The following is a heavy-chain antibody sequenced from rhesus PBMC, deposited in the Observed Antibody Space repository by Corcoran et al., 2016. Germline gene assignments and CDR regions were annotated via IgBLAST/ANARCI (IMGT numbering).Heavy chain of an antibody. CDR2: INGNSGST. V-gene: IGHV4-80*01. D-gene: IGHD5-36*01. J-gene: IGHJ4*01. Sequence: QVQLQESGPGMVKPSETLSLTCAVSGASLSSSWWNWIRQPPGKGLEWIGEINGNSGSTNYNPSLKSRVTISKDASKNQFSLKLSSVTAADTAVYYCARPRGYSYGYHYWGQGVLVTVSS. CDR1: GASLSSSW. CDR3: ARPRGYSYGYHY.